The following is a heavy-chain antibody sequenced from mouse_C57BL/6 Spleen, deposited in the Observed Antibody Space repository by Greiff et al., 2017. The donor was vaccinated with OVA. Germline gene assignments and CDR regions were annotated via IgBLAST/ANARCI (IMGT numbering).Heavy chain of an antibody. D-gene: IGHD1-1*01. Sequence: EVHLVESGGGLVKPGGSLKLSCAASGFTFSSYAMSWVRQTPEKRLEWVATISDGGSYTYYPDNVKGRFTISRDNAKNNLYLQMSHLKSEDTAMYYCARDRSSYGWFAYWGQGTLVTVSA. J-gene: IGHJ3*01. CDR1: GFTFSSYA. CDR2: ISDGGSYT. CDR3: ARDRSSYGWFAY. V-gene: IGHV5-4*01.